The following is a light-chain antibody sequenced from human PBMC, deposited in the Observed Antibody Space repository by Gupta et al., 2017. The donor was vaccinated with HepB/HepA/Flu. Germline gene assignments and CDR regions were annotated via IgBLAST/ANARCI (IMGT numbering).Light chain of an antibody. J-gene: IGLJ2*01. CDR3: LLAYNGALI. V-gene: IGLV7-46*01. Sequence: QAVVTQEPSLTVSTGGTVTLTCGSSTGPATSGHDPYWFQQKPGQVPKTLIYHTNKKHSWTPARFSASLLGGRAALTLSGAQPADEADYYCLLAYNGALIFGGGTRLTVL. CDR2: HTN. CDR1: TGPATSGHD.